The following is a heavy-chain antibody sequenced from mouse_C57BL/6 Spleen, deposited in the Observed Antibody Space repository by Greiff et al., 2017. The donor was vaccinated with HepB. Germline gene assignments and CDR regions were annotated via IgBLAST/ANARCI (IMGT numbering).Heavy chain of an antibody. Sequence: VQLQQSGAELVKPGASVKLSCKASGYTFTEYTIHWVKQRSGQGLEWIGWFYPGSGSIKYNEKFKDKATLTADKSSSTVYMELSRLTSEDSAVYFCARHEVESSGYGGYCFDYWGQGTTRTVSS. CDR1: GYTFTEYT. V-gene: IGHV1-62-2*01. CDR3: ARHEVESSGYGGYCFDY. J-gene: IGHJ2*01. CDR2: FYPGSGSI. D-gene: IGHD3-2*02.